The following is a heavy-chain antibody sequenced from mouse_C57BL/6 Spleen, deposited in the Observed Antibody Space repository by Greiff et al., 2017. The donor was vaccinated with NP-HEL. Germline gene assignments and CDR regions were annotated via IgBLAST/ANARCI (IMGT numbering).Heavy chain of an antibody. CDR1: GYTFTDYE. CDR2: IDPESGGT. V-gene: IGHV1-15*01. CDR3: TRSKIVAY. Sequence: QVHVKQSGAELVRPGASVTLSCKASGYTFTDYEMHWVKQTPVHGLEWIGVIDPESGGTAYNQKFKSKTILTANNTSSTAYIELRSQTSEDSAVYYCTRSKIVAYWGQGTTLTVSS. J-gene: IGHJ2*01.